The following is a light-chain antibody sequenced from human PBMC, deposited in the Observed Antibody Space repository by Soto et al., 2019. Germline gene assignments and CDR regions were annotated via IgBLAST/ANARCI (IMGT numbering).Light chain of an antibody. Sequence: EIVLTQSPGTLSFSPGERATLSFRSSQSVINNQLAWYQQKPGQAPRLLIYDASNRATGIPARFSGSGSGTDFTLTISSLEPEDFAVYYCQQRSNWPPFTFGGGTKVDIK. CDR2: DAS. CDR3: QQRSNWPPFT. J-gene: IGKJ4*01. V-gene: IGKV3-11*01. CDR1: QSVINN.